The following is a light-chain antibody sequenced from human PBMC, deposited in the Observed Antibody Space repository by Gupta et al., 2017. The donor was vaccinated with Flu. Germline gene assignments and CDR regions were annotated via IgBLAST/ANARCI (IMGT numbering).Light chain of an antibody. CDR3: CSYAGSDAVWV. V-gene: IGLV2-23*02. J-gene: IGLJ1*01. Sequence: ITISCAGCSVDMVTYNLVSWYQQHPGEAPRLIIFQNIKRPSGFSYRFSGSKSANAASLTISGLQREDEADYYCCSYAGSDAVWVFGAGTRVTVL. CDR1: SVDMVTYNL. CDR2: QNI.